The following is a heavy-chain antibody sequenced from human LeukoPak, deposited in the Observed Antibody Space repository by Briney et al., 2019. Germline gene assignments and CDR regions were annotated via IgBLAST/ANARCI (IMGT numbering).Heavy chain of an antibody. CDR1: GFTFSSYV. CDR3: AKPTNDFWSGYPPGWFDP. Sequence: GASLSLSCAASGFTFSSYVMSWVRQAPGKGLEWVSAISGSGGSTYHADSVEGRFTISRDNSKNTLFLQMNSLRAEDTAVYYCAKPTNDFWSGYPPGWFDPWGQGTLVTVSS. D-gene: IGHD3-3*01. J-gene: IGHJ5*02. CDR2: ISGSGGST. V-gene: IGHV3-23*01.